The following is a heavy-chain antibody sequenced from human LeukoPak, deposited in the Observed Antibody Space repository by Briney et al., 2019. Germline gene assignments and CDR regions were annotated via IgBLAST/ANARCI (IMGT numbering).Heavy chain of an antibody. D-gene: IGHD3-16*01. V-gene: IGHV3-30*02. CDR1: GFTFSSYG. CDR3: ARDLIGGWSCDH. J-gene: IGHJ4*02. Sequence: GGSLRLSCAASGFTFSSYGMHWVRQAPGKGLEWVAYIGHDGRDIYYADSVKGRFTISRDNSKNTVHLQMNSLKVEDTAVYYCARDLIGGWSCDHWGQGTLVTVSS. CDR2: IGHDGRDI.